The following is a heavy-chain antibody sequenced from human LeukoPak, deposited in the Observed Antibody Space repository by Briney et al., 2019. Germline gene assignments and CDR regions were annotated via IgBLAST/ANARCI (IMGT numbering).Heavy chain of an antibody. CDR2: IRYDGSNK. V-gene: IGHV3-30*02. CDR1: GFTFSTSG. J-gene: IGHJ4*02. CDR3: AKGIVIVSATGVDY. Sequence: PGGSLRLSCAASGFTFSTSGMHWVLQAPGKGLEWVAFIRYDGSNKYYGDSVKGRFTISRDNSKNTLYLQMNSLRAEDTAVYYCAKGIVIVSATGVDYWGQGTLVTVSS. D-gene: IGHD2/OR15-2a*01.